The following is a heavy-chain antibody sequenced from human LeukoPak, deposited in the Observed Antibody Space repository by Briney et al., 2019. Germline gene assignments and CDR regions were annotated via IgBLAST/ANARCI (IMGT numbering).Heavy chain of an antibody. D-gene: IGHD3-22*01. V-gene: IGHV3-23*01. J-gene: IGHJ4*02. CDR1: GFTFSSYA. CDR2: ISGSGGST. Sequence: GGSLRLSCAASGFTFSSYAMSWVRQAPGKGLEWVSAISGSGGSTYYADSAKGRFTISRDNSKNTLYLQMNSLRAEDTAVYYCAKSPIGYYDSSGYYYDPMIFDYWGQGTLVTVSS. CDR3: AKSPIGYYDSSGYYYDPMIFDY.